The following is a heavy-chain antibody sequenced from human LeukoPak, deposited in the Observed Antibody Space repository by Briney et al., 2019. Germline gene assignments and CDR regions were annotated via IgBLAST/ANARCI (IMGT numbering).Heavy chain of an antibody. CDR3: AKGDDYGDYVDTDY. V-gene: IGHV3-33*06. CDR1: GFTFSSYG. J-gene: IGHJ4*02. Sequence: GGSLRLSCAASGFTFSSYGMHWVGQAPGKGLEWVAVIWYDGSNKYYAHSVKGRFTISRDNSKNTLYLQMNSLRAEDTAVYYCAKGDDYGDYVDTDYWGQGTLVTVSS. CDR2: IWYDGSNK. D-gene: IGHD4-17*01.